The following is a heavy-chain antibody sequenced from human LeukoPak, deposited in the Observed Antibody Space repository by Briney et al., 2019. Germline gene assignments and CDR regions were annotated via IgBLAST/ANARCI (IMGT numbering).Heavy chain of an antibody. J-gene: IGHJ4*02. Sequence: GGSVCLSRAPSXFNISINFMSWARQAPGKGLEWVLVIYRGGSKYYPDSVKARFTTSRDNAKNTLYLQMNSPGADDTAVYYWARESGGRADYWGQGTLVTVSS. V-gene: IGHV3-53*01. CDR2: IYRGGSK. D-gene: IGHD2-15*01. CDR3: ARESGGRADY. CDR1: XFNISINF.